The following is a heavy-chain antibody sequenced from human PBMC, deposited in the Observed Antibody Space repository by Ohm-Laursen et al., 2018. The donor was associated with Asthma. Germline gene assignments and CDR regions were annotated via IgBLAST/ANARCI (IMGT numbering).Heavy chain of an antibody. CDR2: IYYSGST. CDR1: GGSISSGGYY. V-gene: IGHV4-61*08. J-gene: IGHJ4*02. CDR3: ARAGGGSGWTYYFDY. Sequence: GTLSLTCPVSGGSISSGGYYWSWIRQPPGKGLEWIGYIYYSGSTNYNPSLKSRVTISVDTSKNQFSLKLSSVTAADTAVYYCARAGGGSGWTYYFDYWGQGTLVTVSS. D-gene: IGHD6-19*01.